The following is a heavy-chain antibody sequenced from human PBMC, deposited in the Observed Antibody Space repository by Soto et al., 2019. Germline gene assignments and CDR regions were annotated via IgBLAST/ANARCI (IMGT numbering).Heavy chain of an antibody. CDR1: GFTFSSYG. Sequence: GGSLRLSCAASGFTFSSYGMHWVRQAPGKGLEWVAVIWYDGSNKYYADSVKGRFTISRDNSKNTLYLQMNSLRAEDTAVYYCAREEIVGPGYYYGMDVWGQGTTVTVSS. CDR3: AREEIVGPGYYYGMDV. J-gene: IGHJ6*02. CDR2: IWYDGSNK. D-gene: IGHD3-22*01. V-gene: IGHV3-33*01.